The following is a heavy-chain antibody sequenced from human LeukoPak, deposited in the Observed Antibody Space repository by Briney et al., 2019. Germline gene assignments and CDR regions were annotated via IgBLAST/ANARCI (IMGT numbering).Heavy chain of an antibody. J-gene: IGHJ6*02. V-gene: IGHV3-30*18. CDR2: IPFDGSNK. D-gene: IGHD6-19*01. CDR1: GFTFSSYG. Sequence: GRSLRLSCAASGFTFSSYGMHWVRQAPGKGLEWVAVIPFDGSNKYYADSVKGRFTISRDNSKNTLYLQMNSLRAEDTAVYYCAKDRRGWYYGMDVWGQGTTVTVSS. CDR3: AKDRRGWYYGMDV.